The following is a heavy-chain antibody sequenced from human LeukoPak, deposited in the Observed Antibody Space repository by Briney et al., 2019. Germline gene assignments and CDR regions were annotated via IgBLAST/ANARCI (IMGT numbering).Heavy chain of an antibody. V-gene: IGHV3-30*18. CDR2: ISYDGSNK. CDR1: GFTFSSYG. CDR3: AKGTYYYGSTESTGSWYFDL. D-gene: IGHD3-10*01. Sequence: TGGSLRLSCAASGFTFSSYGMHWVRQAPGKGLEWVAVISYDGSNKYYADSVKGRFTISRDNSKNTLYLRMNSLRAEDTAVYYCAKGTYYYGSTESTGSWYFDLWGRGTLVTVSS. J-gene: IGHJ2*01.